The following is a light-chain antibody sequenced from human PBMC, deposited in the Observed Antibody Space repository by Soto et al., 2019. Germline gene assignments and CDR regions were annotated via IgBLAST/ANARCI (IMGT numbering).Light chain of an antibody. V-gene: IGKV1-39*01. J-gene: IGKJ4*01. Sequence: DIQMTQSPSSLSASVEDRVIITCRASQSISNHLNWYQQKPGKAPKLLIFAASSLQSGVPSRFSGSRSGPDFTLTISSLQPEDVATYYCQQGKSFPLTFGGGTKVDIK. CDR1: QSISNH. CDR2: AAS. CDR3: QQGKSFPLT.